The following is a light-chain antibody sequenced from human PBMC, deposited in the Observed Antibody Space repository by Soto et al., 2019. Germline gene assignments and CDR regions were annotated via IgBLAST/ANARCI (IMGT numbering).Light chain of an antibody. CDR2: GAS. CDR3: QQYGSSPLT. J-gene: IGKJ4*01. Sequence: EIVLTQSPGTLSLSPGERATLSCRVSQSVSSSYLVWYQQKPGQAPRLLMYGASSRATGIPDRFSGSGSGTDFTLTISRLEPEDFAVYYCQQYGSSPLTFGGGTKVEIK. CDR1: QSVSSSY. V-gene: IGKV3-20*01.